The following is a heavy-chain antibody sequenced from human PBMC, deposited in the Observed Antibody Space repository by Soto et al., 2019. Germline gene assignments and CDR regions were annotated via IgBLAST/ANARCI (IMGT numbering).Heavy chain of an antibody. CDR2: IRCDGSST. CDR1: GFTFSSYC. D-gene: IGHD6-19*01. V-gene: IGHV3-30*18. CDR3: AKERSSGWSFDY. J-gene: IGHJ4*02. Sequence: GSLILSCGASGFTFSSYCRHWVRQAPGKGLEWVAVIRCDGSSTYYADSVKGRFTVSRDNSKNTLYLQMNSLRAEDTAVFYCAKERSSGWSFDYWGQGTLVTVSS.